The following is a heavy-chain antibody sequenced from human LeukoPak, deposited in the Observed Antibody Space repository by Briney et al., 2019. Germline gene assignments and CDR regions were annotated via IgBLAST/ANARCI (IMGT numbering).Heavy chain of an antibody. Sequence: GGSLRLSCAASGFTFCNYWMHWVRQAPGKGLVWVSRINSDGSSTDYADSVKGRFTISRDNAKNTLYLQMNSLRAEDTAVYYCASTYSGYMGYWGQGTLVTVSS. V-gene: IGHV3-74*01. CDR2: INSDGSST. CDR1: GFTFCNYW. J-gene: IGHJ4*02. D-gene: IGHD5-12*01. CDR3: ASTYSGYMGY.